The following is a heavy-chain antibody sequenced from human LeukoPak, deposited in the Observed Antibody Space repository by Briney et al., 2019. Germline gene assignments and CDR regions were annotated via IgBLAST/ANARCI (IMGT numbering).Heavy chain of an antibody. Sequence: PSETLSLTCTVSGGSISSYYWSWIRQPPGKGLEWIGNIYYRGGTNYNPSLKSRLTISVDTSKNQFSLKLNSVTAADTAVYYCATSKLQLFPFDYWGQGTLVTVSS. D-gene: IGHD3-10*01. J-gene: IGHJ4*02. V-gene: IGHV4-59*08. CDR1: GGSISSYY. CDR2: IYYRGGT. CDR3: ATSKLQLFPFDY.